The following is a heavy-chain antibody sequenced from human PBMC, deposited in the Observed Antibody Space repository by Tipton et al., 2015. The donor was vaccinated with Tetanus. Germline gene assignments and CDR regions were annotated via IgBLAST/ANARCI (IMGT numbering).Heavy chain of an antibody. J-gene: IGHJ5*01. V-gene: IGHV4-31*03. CDR1: GDSFSGGGY. D-gene: IGHD4/OR15-4a*01. CDR2: IYYSGHT. Sequence: TLSLTCTVSGDSFSGGGYWTWIRQHPGKGLEWIGYIYYSGHTHYNPSLRGRVDISLDTSQNQVSLNLRSVTAADTAVYYCARDGWGLTNWFDSWGQGTLVTVPS. CDR3: ARDGWGLTNWFDS.